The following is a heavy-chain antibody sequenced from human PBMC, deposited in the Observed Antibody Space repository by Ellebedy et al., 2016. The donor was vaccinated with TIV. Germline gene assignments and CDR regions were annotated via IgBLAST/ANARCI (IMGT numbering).Heavy chain of an antibody. CDR2: IFSNDEK. CDR1: GFSLSNARMG. Sequence: SGPTLVKPTETLTLTCTVSGFSLSNARMGVSWIRQPPGKALEWLAHIFSNDEKSYSTSLKSRLTISKDTSKNQVVLTMTNMDPVDTAKYYCARMIRKETQKWSIYYYYGMDVWGQGTTATVSS. V-gene: IGHV2-26*01. D-gene: IGHD2-15*01. J-gene: IGHJ6*02. CDR3: ARMIRKETQKWSIYYYYGMDV.